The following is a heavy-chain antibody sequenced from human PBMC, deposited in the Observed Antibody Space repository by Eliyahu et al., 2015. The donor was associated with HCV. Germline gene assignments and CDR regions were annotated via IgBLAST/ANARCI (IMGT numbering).Heavy chain of an antibody. D-gene: IGHD6-19*01. Sequence: QVQLVESGGGVVQPGRSLRLSCAASGFTFSSYGMHWVRQAPGKGLEWVAVISYDGSNKYYADSVKGRFTISRDNSKNTLYLQMNSLRAEDTAVYYCARDAGMIKAWLDPYYFDYWGQGTLVTVSS. CDR2: ISYDGSNK. CDR1: GFTFSSYG. V-gene: IGHV3-30*03. J-gene: IGHJ4*02. CDR3: ARDAGMIKAWLDPYYFDY.